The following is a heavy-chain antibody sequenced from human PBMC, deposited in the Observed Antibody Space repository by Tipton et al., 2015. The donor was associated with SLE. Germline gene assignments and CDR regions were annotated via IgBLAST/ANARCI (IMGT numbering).Heavy chain of an antibody. CDR2: IYYSGST. V-gene: IGHV4-39*07. CDR3: AREGRQQQLVRAHFDY. CDR1: GYSISSSSYY. D-gene: IGHD6-13*01. J-gene: IGHJ4*02. Sequence: TLSLTCTVSGYSISSSSYYWGWIRQPPGKGLEWIGSIYYSGSTYYNPSLKSRVTISVDTSKNQFSLKLSSVAAADTAVYYCAREGRQQQLVRAHFDYWGQGTLVTVSS.